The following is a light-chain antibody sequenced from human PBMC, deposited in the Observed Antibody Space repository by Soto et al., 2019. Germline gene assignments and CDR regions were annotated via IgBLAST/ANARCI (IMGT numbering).Light chain of an antibody. CDR3: QQRSNWPPIT. CDR2: DAS. V-gene: IGKV3-11*01. J-gene: IGKJ5*01. Sequence: IVLTQSPATLSLSPGERATLSCRASQSVSSYLAWYQQKPGQAPRLLIYDASNRATGIPARFSGSGSGTDFTLTISSLEPEDFAVYYCQQRSNWPPITSGQGTRLEIK. CDR1: QSVSSY.